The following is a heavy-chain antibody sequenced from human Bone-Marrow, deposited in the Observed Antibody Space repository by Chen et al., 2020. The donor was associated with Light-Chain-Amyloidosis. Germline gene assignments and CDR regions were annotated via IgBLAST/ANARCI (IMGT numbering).Heavy chain of an antibody. CDR1: GFPLSRYW. V-gene: IGHV3-7*01. Sequence: EVQLVESGGVLVQPGGSVRLSCTGTGFPLSRYWMSGVRQAPGKGLEGGANIEGDGDEKNYVDSVKGRLTISRDNAKNSLYLQMNSLRDEDTAVYYCARESTSSEGGCWGQGALVTVSS. J-gene: IGHJ1*01. CDR3: ARESTSSEGGC. CDR2: IEGDGDEK. D-gene: IGHD1-26*01.